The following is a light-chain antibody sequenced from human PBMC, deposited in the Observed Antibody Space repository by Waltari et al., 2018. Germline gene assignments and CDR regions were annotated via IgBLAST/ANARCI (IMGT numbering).Light chain of an antibody. CDR3: HQRSDWGT. J-gene: IGKJ4*01. V-gene: IGKV3-11*01. CDR2: DTS. CDR1: QSISNS. Sequence: EIVLTQSPATLSLSPGERATLSCRASQSISNSLAWYQQKRGQAPRLLLYDTSNRATGSPARFSGSGSGTEFTLTISSLEPEDFAVYYCHQRSDWGTFGGGTKVEI.